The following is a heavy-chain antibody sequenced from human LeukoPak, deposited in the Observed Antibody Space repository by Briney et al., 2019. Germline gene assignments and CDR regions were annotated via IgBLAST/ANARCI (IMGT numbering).Heavy chain of an antibody. CDR3: ARNFYASSGYYLDDFYFDF. J-gene: IGHJ4*02. V-gene: IGHV4-4*07. CDR2: IYTSGST. D-gene: IGHD3-22*01. Sequence: SETLSLTCTVSGGSISSYYWSWIRQPAGKGLEWIGRIYTSGSTNYNPSLKSRVTMSVDTSTNQFSLKLISVTAADTALYYCARNFYASSGYYLDDFYFDFWGQGTLVTVSS. CDR1: GGSISSYY.